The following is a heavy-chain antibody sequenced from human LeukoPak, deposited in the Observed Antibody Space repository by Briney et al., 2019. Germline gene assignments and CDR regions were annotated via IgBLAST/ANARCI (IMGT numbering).Heavy chain of an antibody. Sequence: ASVKVSCKASGGTFSSYAISWVRQAPGQGLEWVGGIIPIFGTANYAQKFQGRVTITADESTSTAYMELSSLRSEDTAVYYCARDSYGGDHDAFDIWGQGTMVTVSS. CDR3: ARDSYGGDHDAFDI. CDR1: GGTFSSYA. J-gene: IGHJ3*02. CDR2: IIPIFGTA. V-gene: IGHV1-69*01. D-gene: IGHD4-23*01.